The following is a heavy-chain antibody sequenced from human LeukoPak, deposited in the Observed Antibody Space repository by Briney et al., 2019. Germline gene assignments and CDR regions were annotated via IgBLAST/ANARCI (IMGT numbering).Heavy chain of an antibody. D-gene: IGHD3-22*01. J-gene: IGHJ4*02. Sequence: SETLSLTCTVSGGSISSYYWSWIRQPPGKGLEWIGYIYYSGSTNYNPSLNSRVTISVDTSKNQFSLKLSSVTAADTAVYYCAREGYYDSSGYFDYWGQGTLVTVSS. V-gene: IGHV4-59*01. CDR3: AREGYYDSSGYFDY. CDR2: IYYSGST. CDR1: GGSISSYY.